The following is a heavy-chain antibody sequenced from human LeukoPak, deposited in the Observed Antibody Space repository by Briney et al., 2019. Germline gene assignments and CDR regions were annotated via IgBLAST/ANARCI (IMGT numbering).Heavy chain of an antibody. Sequence: PSETLSLTCAVYGGSFSGYYWNWIRQSPRKGLEWIGEINHSGNTNYNPSLKSRVTISVDTSKNQFSLKLSSVAAADTAVYYCARGGRLFLPYWGQGTLVTVSS. D-gene: IGHD3-22*01. V-gene: IGHV4-34*01. CDR1: GGSFSGYY. CDR2: INHSGNT. J-gene: IGHJ4*02. CDR3: ARGGRLFLPY.